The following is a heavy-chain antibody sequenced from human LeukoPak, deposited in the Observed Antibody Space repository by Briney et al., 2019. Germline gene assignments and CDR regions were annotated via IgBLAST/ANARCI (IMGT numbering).Heavy chain of an antibody. D-gene: IGHD5-12*01. J-gene: IGHJ4*02. CDR2: ISWDGGNT. CDR3: AKAATTFRAFDY. Sequence: GGSLRLSCAASGFTFDDYTMHWVRHAPGKGLEWVSLISWDGGNTYYADSVKGRFTISRDNSKNSLYLQMNSLRTEDTALYYCAKAATTFRAFDYWGQGTLVTVSS. CDR1: GFTFDDYT. V-gene: IGHV3-43*01.